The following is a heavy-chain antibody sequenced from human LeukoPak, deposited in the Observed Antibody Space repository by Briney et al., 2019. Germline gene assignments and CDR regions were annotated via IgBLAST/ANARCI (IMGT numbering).Heavy chain of an antibody. CDR1: GGSISSYY. J-gene: IGHJ4*02. CDR2: IYYSGST. V-gene: IGHV4-59*01. CDR3: ARHPFATPFDH. Sequence: SETLSLTCTVSGGSISSYYWSWIRQPPGKGLEWIGYIYYSGSTNYNPSLKSRVTISVDTSKNQFSLKLSSVTAADTAVYYCARHPFATPFDHWGRGTLVTVSS.